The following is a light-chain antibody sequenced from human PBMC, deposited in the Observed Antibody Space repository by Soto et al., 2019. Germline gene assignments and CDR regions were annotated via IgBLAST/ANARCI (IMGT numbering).Light chain of an antibody. CDR2: ATS. V-gene: IGKV1-39*01. Sequence: EIPLTQSASSLAASVGGRLTLTCRASRNVSIYLNWYQHKPGNGPTLRIHATSNLQIGVPSRLSGSGSGTEFTLTISSMEPEDFGTYYCQQSYKMPSFGQGTRLEIK. CDR1: RNVSIY. J-gene: IGKJ5*01. CDR3: QQSYKMPS.